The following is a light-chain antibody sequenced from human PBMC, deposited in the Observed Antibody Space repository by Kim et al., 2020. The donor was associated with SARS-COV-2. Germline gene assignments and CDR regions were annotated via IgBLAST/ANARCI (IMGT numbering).Light chain of an antibody. Sequence: QAGLTQPPSVSKDLRQTATLTCTGNSNNVGYQGAVWLQQHQGHPPKLLSYRDNSRPSGISDRLSASRSENTASLTITGLQPEDEADYYCSAWDSSLSIWVFGEVTQLTVL. CDR2: RDN. CDR3: SAWDSSLSIWV. V-gene: IGLV10-54*01. J-gene: IGLJ3*02. CDR1: SNNVGYQG.